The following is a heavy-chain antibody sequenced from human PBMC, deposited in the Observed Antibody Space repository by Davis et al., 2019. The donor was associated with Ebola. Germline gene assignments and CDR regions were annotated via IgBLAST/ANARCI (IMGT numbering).Heavy chain of an antibody. D-gene: IGHD6-13*01. CDR1: GGSVSSGSYY. CDR2: IYYSGST. Sequence: MPSETLSLTCTVSGGSVSSGSYYWSWIRQPPGKGLEWIGYIYYSGSTNYNPSLKSRVTISVDTSKNQFSLKLSSVTAADTAVYYCARLRIIAAAGLNWFDPWGQGTLVTVSS. V-gene: IGHV4-61*01. CDR3: ARLRIIAAAGLNWFDP. J-gene: IGHJ5*02.